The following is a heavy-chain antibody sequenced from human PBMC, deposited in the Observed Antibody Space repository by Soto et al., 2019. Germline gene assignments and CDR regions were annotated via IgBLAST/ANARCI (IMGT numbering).Heavy chain of an antibody. CDR2: ISGSGGST. Sequence: PGGSLRLSCAASGFTFSSYARSWVRQAPGKGLEWVSAISGSGGSTYYAASVKGRFTISRDNSKNTLYLQMNSLRAEDTAVYYCAKELRITMIVVVIRGAFDIWGQGTMVTVSS. D-gene: IGHD3-22*01. J-gene: IGHJ3*02. V-gene: IGHV3-23*01. CDR3: AKELRITMIVVVIRGAFDI. CDR1: GFTFSSYA.